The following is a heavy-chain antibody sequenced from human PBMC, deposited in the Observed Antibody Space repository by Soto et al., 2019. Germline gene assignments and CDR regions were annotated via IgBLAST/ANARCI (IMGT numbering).Heavy chain of an antibody. CDR3: ARGQVATISMYYFDY. D-gene: IGHD5-12*01. CDR2: IYHSGST. J-gene: IGHJ4*02. V-gene: IGHV4-39*07. CDR1: GGSISSNNYY. Sequence: SETLSLTCTVSGGSISSNNYYWGWIRQPPGKGLEWIGEIYHSGSTYYNPSLKSRVTISVDKSKNQFSLKLSSVTAADTAVYYCARGQVATISMYYFDYWGQGTLVTVSS.